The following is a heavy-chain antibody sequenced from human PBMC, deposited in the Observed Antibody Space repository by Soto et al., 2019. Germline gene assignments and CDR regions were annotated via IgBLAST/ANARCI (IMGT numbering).Heavy chain of an antibody. CDR3: AREIVVVPAGTDGMDV. D-gene: IGHD2-2*01. CDR1: GGSFSGYY. J-gene: IGHJ6*02. V-gene: IGHV4-34*01. CDR2: INHSGST. Sequence: QVQLQQWGAGLLKPSETLSLTCAVYGGSFSGYYWSWIRQPPGKGLEWIGEINHSGSTNYNPSLKCRVPISVVTSKNQFSLKLRSVTAADTAVYYCAREIVVVPAGTDGMDVWGQGTTVTVSS.